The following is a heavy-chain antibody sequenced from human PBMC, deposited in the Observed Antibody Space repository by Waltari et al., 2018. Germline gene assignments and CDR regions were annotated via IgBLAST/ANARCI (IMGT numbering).Heavy chain of an antibody. CDR1: GGSISSYY. Sequence: QVQLQESGPGLVKHSETLSLTCTVSGGSISSYYWSWIRQPPGKGLEWIGYIYYSGSTNYNPSLKSRVTISVDTSKNQFSLKLSSVTAADTAVYYCARDTGWNDLWGQGTLVTVSS. D-gene: IGHD2-8*02. CDR2: IYYSGST. CDR3: ARDTGWNDL. V-gene: IGHV4-59*01. J-gene: IGHJ5*02.